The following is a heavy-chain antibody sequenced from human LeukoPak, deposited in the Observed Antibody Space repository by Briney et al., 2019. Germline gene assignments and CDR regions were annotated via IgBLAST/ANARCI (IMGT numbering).Heavy chain of an antibody. D-gene: IGHD3-22*01. CDR1: GFLFNNYG. CDR2: ISNDGGGT. V-gene: IGHV3-23*01. Sequence: QSGGSLRLSCAACGFLFNNYGLIWLGQAPGKGVQWVSAISNDGGGTTYAVLVKGSFTISRDNSKNTLFLQMGSLRAEDTALYYCAKGGSGYFADLWGQGTLVTVSS. J-gene: IGHJ5*02. CDR3: AKGGSGYFADL.